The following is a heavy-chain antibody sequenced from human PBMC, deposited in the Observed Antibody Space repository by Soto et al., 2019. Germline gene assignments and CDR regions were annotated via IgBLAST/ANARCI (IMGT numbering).Heavy chain of an antibody. Sequence: ASVKVSCKTSGFTFSKYYMHWLRQVPGQGLEWVGVFNPSGRTTSYAQKFLGRVTVTRDASTATVYLELNSLRSGDTAVYYCARDLDVTTVTTSFDSWGQGTLVTVSS. CDR2: FNPSGRTT. D-gene: IGHD4-17*01. V-gene: IGHV1-46*01. CDR3: ARDLDVTTVTTSFDS. CDR1: GFTFSKYY. J-gene: IGHJ4*02.